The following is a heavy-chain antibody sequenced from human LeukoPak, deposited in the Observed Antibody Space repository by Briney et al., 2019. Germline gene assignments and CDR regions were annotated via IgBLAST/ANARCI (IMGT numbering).Heavy chain of an antibody. CDR3: ARGLSFGY. CDR2: IYYSGST. V-gene: IGHV4-39*07. Sequence: NPSETLSLTCTVSGRSISSSSYYWGSIRQPPGKGLEWIGSIYYSGSTYYNPSLKSRVTISVDTSKNQFSLKLSSVTAADTAVYCCARGLSFGYWGQGTLVTVSS. CDR1: GRSISSSSYY. D-gene: IGHD3-16*01. J-gene: IGHJ4*02.